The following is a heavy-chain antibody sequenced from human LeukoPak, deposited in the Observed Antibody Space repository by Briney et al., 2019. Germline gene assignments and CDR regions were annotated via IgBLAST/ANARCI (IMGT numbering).Heavy chain of an antibody. D-gene: IGHD2/OR15-2a*01. J-gene: IGHJ5*02. V-gene: IGHV3-20*03. CDR3: VRDPFCSSTTRCSFEDWFDR. Sequence: GGSLRPSHAAPGFKLDDYYMGSVRHVPGKGLEWVAGVTSDGGNTAYVDSVKGRFSISRDNTKNSLFLQMDSLRTEDTALYYCVRDPFCSSTTRCSFEDWFDRWGQGTLVTVSS. CDR2: VTSDGGNT. CDR1: GFKLDDYY.